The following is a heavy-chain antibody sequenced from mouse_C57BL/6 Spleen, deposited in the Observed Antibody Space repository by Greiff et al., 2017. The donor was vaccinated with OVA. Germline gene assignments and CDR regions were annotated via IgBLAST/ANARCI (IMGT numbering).Heavy chain of an antibody. V-gene: IGHV1-66*01. D-gene: IGHD1-1*01. Sequence: VQLQQSGPELVKPGASVKISCKASGYSFTSYYIHWVKQRPGQGLEWIGWIYPGSGNTKYNEKFKGKATLTADTSSSTAYMQLSSLTSEDAAVYYCARKGDYAGFAYWGQGTLVTVSA. CDR3: ARKGDYAGFAY. J-gene: IGHJ3*01. CDR1: GYSFTSYY. CDR2: IYPGSGNT.